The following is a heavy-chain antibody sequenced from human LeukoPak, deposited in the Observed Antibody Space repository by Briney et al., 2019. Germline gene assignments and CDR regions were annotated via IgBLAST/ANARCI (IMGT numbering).Heavy chain of an antibody. Sequence: GESLKISCRGSGYSFTSYWIGWVRQMPGKGLEWMGIIYPGDSDTRYSPSFQGQVTISADKSISTAYLQWSSLKASDTAMYYCARLTPGGSSTSCYDYWGQGTLVTVSS. CDR1: GYSFTSYW. V-gene: IGHV5-51*01. CDR2: IYPGDSDT. J-gene: IGHJ4*02. CDR3: ARLTPGGSSTSCYDY. D-gene: IGHD2-2*01.